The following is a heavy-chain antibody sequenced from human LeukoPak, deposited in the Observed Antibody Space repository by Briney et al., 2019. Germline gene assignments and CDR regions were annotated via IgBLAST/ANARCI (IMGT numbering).Heavy chain of an antibody. CDR2: IAWDDDK. CDR1: GFSLSTSGMC. J-gene: IGHJ6*04. V-gene: IGHV2-70*11. CDR3: ARHYDILTGWSMDV. D-gene: IGHD3-9*01. Sequence: SGPTLVNPTQTLTLTCTFSGFSLSTSGMCVSWIRQPPGKALGWLARIAWDDDKYYSTSLKTRLTISKDTSKNQVVLTMTNMDPVDTATYYCARHYDILTGWSMDVWGKGTTVTISS.